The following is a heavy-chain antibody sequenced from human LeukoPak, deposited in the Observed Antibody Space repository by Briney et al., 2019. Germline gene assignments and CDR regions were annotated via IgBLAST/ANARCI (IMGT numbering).Heavy chain of an antibody. CDR2: ISGSGGST. J-gene: IGHJ4*02. V-gene: IGHV3-23*01. CDR1: GFTFSSYA. CDR3: ARDLSALGRWLFDY. D-gene: IGHD4-23*01. Sequence: GGSLRLSCAASGFTFSSYAMSWVRQAPGKGLEWVSAISGSGGSTYYADSVKGRFTISRDNSKNTLYLQMNSLRAEDTAVYYCARDLSALGRWLFDYWGQGTLVTVSS.